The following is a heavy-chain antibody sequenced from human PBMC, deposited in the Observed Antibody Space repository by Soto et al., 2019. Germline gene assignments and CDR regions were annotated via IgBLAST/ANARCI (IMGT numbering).Heavy chain of an antibody. J-gene: IGHJ4*02. V-gene: IGHV4-4*07. CDR1: GGSISGHA. Sequence: KPSETLSLTCTVSGGSISGHAWIWVRQPAGRGLEWLGHIYPSGSTSYNPSLRSRVTMSLDTSNNQIFLNLTSVTAADTAVFYCVRGRSYSVYDFWGPGTLVTVSS. CDR3: VRGRSYSVYDF. D-gene: IGHD5-12*01. CDR2: IYPSGST.